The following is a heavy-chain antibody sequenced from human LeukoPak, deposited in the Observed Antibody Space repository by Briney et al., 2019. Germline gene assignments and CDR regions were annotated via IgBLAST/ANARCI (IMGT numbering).Heavy chain of an antibody. D-gene: IGHD6-13*01. CDR1: GFTFSSYG. V-gene: IGHV3-33*01. CDR3: ARDFDSSCFDY. J-gene: IGHJ4*02. Sequence: GGSLRLSCAASGFTFSSYGMHWVRQAPGKGLEWVAVIWYDGSNKYYADSVKGRFTISRDNPKNTLYLQMNSLRAEDTAVYYCARDFDSSCFDYWGQGTLVTVSS. CDR2: IWYDGSNK.